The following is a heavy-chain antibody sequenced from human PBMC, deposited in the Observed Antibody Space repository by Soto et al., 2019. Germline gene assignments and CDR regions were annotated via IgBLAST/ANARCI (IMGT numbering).Heavy chain of an antibody. Sequence: ESGGGVVRPGRSLRLSCLGSGFPFSSYVMHWVRQAPGKGLEWVAILSHDSKKEHYTDSVKGRFTISRDNSKNTLYLQMNSLRVDDTAMYYCARDRAGTNYYGLDVWGQGTTVTVSS. CDR3: ARDRAGTNYYGLDV. D-gene: IGHD1-1*01. CDR1: GFPFSSYV. J-gene: IGHJ6*02. V-gene: IGHV3-30*04. CDR2: LSHDSKKE.